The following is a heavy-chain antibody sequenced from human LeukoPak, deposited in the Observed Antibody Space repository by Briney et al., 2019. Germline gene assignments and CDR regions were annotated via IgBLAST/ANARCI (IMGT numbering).Heavy chain of an antibody. J-gene: IGHJ4*02. CDR3: AKDYRVVPAAVDY. V-gene: IGHV3-48*04. CDR2: ISSSGSTI. Sequence: PGGSLRLSCAASGFTFRSYSMNWVRQAPGKGLEWVSYISSSGSTIYYADSVKGRFTISRDNAKNSLYLQMNSLRAEDTAVYYCAKDYRVVPAAVDYWGQGTLVTVSS. D-gene: IGHD2-2*01. CDR1: GFTFRSYS.